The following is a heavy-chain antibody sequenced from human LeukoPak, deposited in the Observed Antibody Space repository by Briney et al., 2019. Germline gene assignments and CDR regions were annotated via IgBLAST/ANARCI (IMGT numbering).Heavy chain of an antibody. CDR3: AKIHCSGGSCRRGTTPYYFNY. J-gene: IGHJ4*02. Sequence: GGSLRLSCAASGFTFSSYAMSWVRQAPGKGLEWVSAISGSGGSTYYADSVKGRFTISRDNSKNTLYLQMNSLRAEDTAVYYCAKIHCSGGSCRRGTTPYYFNYWGQGTLVTVSS. D-gene: IGHD2-15*01. V-gene: IGHV3-23*01. CDR1: GFTFSSYA. CDR2: ISGSGGST.